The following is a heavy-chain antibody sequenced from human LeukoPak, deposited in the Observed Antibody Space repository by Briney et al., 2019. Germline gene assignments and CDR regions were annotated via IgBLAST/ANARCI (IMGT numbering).Heavy chain of an antibody. CDR2: IRYDGSNK. V-gene: IGHV3-30*02. Sequence: PGGSLRLSCAASGFTFSSYGMHWVRQAPGKGLEWVAFIRYDGSNKYYADSVKGRFTISRDNAKNSLYLQMNSLRAEDTAVYYCARGLAGPTLYCSGGSCYSAFYYYYMDVWGKGTTVTVSS. J-gene: IGHJ6*03. CDR3: ARGLAGPTLYCSGGSCYSAFYYYYMDV. D-gene: IGHD2-15*01. CDR1: GFTFSSYG.